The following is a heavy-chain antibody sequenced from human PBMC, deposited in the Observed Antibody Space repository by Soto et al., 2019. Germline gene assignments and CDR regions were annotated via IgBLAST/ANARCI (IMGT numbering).Heavy chain of an antibody. CDR2: ISAYNGNT. CDR1: GYTFTSYG. Sequence: ASVKVSCKASGYTFTSYGISWVRQAPGQGLEWMGWISAYNGNTNYAQKLQGRVTMTTDTSTSTAYMELRSLRSDDTAVYYCARLLDFWSGPLRPMDYWGQGTLVTVSS. D-gene: IGHD3-3*01. CDR3: ARLLDFWSGPLRPMDY. J-gene: IGHJ4*02. V-gene: IGHV1-18*01.